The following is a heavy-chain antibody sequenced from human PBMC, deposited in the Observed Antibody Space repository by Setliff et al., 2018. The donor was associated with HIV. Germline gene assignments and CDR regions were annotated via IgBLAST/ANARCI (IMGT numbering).Heavy chain of an antibody. CDR1: GGTFSSHA. Sequence: SVKVSCKASGGTFSSHAINWVRQAPGQGLEWMGGIIPIVDKANYAQKFQGRVAITADKSTITAYMELSSLRSEDTAVYYCAREPDYGIRDAFDIWGQGTRVTVS. CDR2: IIPIVDKA. J-gene: IGHJ3*02. D-gene: IGHD4-17*01. CDR3: AREPDYGIRDAFDI. V-gene: IGHV1-69*10.